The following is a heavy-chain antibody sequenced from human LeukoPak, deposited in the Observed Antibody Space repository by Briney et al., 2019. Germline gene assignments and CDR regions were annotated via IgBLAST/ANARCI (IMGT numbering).Heavy chain of an antibody. J-gene: IGHJ4*02. V-gene: IGHV3-48*01. CDR1: GFSFSSYS. CDR3: ARESITGDRDFDY. D-gene: IGHD7-27*01. Sequence: GGSLRLSCAASGFSFSSYSMNWVRQAPGRGLEWISYISSGSRTIFYADSVKGRFTIPRDNAKNSLYLLMNSLRADDTAVYYCARESITGDRDFDYWGQGTLITVSS. CDR2: ISSGSRTI.